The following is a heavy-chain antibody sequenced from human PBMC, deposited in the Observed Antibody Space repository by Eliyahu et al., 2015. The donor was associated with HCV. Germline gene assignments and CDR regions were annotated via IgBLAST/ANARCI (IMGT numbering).Heavy chain of an antibody. CDR2: IYYXGST. CDR3: ARSEMATIFSYTAFDY. Sequence: LERIGSIYYXGSTYYNPSLKSXXTISVDTSKNHFSLKXSSVTAADTAVYYCARSEMATIFSYTAFDYWGQGTLVTVSS. D-gene: IGHD5-24*01. V-gene: IGHV4-39*01. J-gene: IGHJ4*02.